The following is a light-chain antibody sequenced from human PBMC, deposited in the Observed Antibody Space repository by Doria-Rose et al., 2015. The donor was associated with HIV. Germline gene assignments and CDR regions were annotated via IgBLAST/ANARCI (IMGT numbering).Light chain of an antibody. V-gene: IGKV3-20*01. Sequence: EIVLTQSPGTRSLSPGERATLSCRASQSFSSTYLAWYQQKPGQAPSLLIYDGSTRATGIPDRFSASGSGTDFTLTINRLEPEDLALYYCHQYGTSWTFGQGTKVEI. CDR3: HQYGTSWT. CDR1: QSFSSTY. J-gene: IGKJ1*01. CDR2: DGS.